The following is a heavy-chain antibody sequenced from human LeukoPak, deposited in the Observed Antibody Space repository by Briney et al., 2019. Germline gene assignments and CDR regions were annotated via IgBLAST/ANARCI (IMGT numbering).Heavy chain of an antibody. J-gene: IGHJ4*02. CDR3: ARRARYEDDSFDY. D-gene: IGHD1-1*01. Sequence: ASVKVSCEASGYTFTGYYMHWVRQAPGQGLEWMGWINPNSGGTNYAQKFQGRVTMTRDTSISTAYMELSRLRSDDTAVYYCARRARYEDDSFDYWGQGTLVTVSS. V-gene: IGHV1-2*02. CDR2: INPNSGGT. CDR1: GYTFTGYY.